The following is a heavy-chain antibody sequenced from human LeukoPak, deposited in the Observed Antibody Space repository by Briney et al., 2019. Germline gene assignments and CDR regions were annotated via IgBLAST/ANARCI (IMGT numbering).Heavy chain of an antibody. V-gene: IGHV3-23*01. Sequence: PGGSLRLSCAASGFAFNNYVMTWVRQAPGKGLEWVSGISGSGGSTYYTDSVKGRFTISRDNSKNTLYLQMNSLRAEDTAVYYCAKDSTASGSYYGMDIWGQGTTVTVSS. CDR2: ISGSGGST. CDR3: AKDSTASGSYYGMDI. J-gene: IGHJ6*02. CDR1: GFAFNNYV. D-gene: IGHD3-3*01.